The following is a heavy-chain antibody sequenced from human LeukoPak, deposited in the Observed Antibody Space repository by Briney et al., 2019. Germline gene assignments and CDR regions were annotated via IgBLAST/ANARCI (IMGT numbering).Heavy chain of an antibody. D-gene: IGHD3-10*01. CDR3: ARRYGSGSPYFEY. Sequence: SETLSLTCTVSGGSISSYYWSWIRQPPGKGLEWIGYIYYSGSTNYNPSLKSRVTISVDTSKNQFSLKLSSVTAADTAMYYCARRYGSGSPYFEYWGQGTLVTVSS. V-gene: IGHV4-59*01. CDR2: IYYSGST. J-gene: IGHJ4*02. CDR1: GGSISSYY.